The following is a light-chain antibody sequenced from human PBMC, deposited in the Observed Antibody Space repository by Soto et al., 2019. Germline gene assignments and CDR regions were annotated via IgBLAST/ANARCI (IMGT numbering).Light chain of an antibody. Sequence: DIVMTQSPDSLAVSLGERATINCKSSQSVLYSSNNKNYLAWYQQKPGQPPKLLIYWASTRESGVPVRFGGSGSGTDFTLTISSLQAEDVAVYYCQQYYSTPQTFGQGTKVEIK. V-gene: IGKV4-1*01. CDR3: QQYYSTPQT. CDR2: WAS. CDR1: QSVLYSSNNKNY. J-gene: IGKJ1*01.